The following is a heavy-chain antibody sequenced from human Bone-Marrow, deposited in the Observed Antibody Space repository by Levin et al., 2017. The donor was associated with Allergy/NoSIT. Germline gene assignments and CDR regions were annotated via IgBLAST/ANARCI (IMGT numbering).Heavy chain of an antibody. D-gene: IGHD3-10*01. CDR3: ARGGSGRTDS. CDR1: GFTLTAYY. CDR2: INPTSGAT. Sequence: ASVKVSCKASGFTLTAYYIHWVRQAPGQGLEWMGWINPTSGATRYSQNFQAWVTMTRDTSSGTAYLELNRLRSNDTAVYYCARGGSGRTDSWGQGTLVTVSS. V-gene: IGHV1-2*04. J-gene: IGHJ5*02.